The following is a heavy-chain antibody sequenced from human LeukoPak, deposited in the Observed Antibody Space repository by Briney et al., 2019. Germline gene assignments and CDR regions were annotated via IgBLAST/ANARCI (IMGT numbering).Heavy chain of an antibody. CDR1: GFTFSGYA. CDR3: AKKGVTIAVACSRDEFDI. J-gene: IGHJ3*02. V-gene: IGHV3-23*01. Sequence: GGSLRLSCAASGFTFSGYAMICFRQAPGKGLEWVSATSGSGISTYYADSVKGRFTISRDNSKNTLHLQMNSLRAEDTAVYYCAKKGVTIAVACSRDEFDIWGQGTMVTVSS. D-gene: IGHD6-19*01. CDR2: TSGSGIST.